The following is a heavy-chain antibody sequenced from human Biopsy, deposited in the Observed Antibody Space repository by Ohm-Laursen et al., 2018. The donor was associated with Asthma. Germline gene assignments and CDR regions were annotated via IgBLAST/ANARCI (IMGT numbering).Heavy chain of an antibody. J-gene: IGHJ6*02. CDR3: AKDKVGAANSYQYGMDV. D-gene: IGHD1-26*01. CDR1: VFPFSSYA. V-gene: IGHV3-23*01. Sequence: SLSLSCAASVFPFSSYAMNWVRQAPAKGLEWVSSISGNGDNTHYSDSVQGRFIISRDNSKNTHYLQMNSLRVEDTAIYVCAKDKVGAANSYQYGMDVWGQGTTVTVSS. CDR2: ISGNGDNT.